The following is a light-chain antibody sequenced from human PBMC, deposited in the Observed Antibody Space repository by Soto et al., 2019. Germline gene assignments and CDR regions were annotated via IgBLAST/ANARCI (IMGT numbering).Light chain of an antibody. CDR1: QSISSY. J-gene: IGKJ4*01. V-gene: IGKV1-39*01. CDR3: QQSYSTPLT. Sequence: DIHMNQSPSSLSVSVGDRVTITCRASQSISSYLNWYQQKPGKAPKLLIYAASSLQSGVPSRFSGSGSGTDFTLTISSLQPEDFATYYCQQSYSTPLTFGGGTKVDIK. CDR2: AAS.